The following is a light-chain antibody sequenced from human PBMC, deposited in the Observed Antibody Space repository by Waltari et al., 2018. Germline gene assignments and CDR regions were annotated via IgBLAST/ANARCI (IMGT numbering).Light chain of an antibody. Sequence: SSVLTQDPAVSVALGQTVRITCQGDSLRSFNASWYQHKPGKAPVLCIYGKNNRPPGIPDRFSGSSSGNTASLTITGAQAEDEADYYCNSRDSSGNHVVFGGGTKLTVL. CDR3: NSRDSSGNHVV. CDR2: GKN. V-gene: IGLV3-19*01. CDR1: SLRSFN. J-gene: IGLJ2*01.